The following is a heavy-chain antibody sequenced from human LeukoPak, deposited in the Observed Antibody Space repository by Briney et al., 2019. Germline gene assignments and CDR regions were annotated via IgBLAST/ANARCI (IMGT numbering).Heavy chain of an antibody. D-gene: IGHD6-6*01. CDR2: ISSSSSII. Sequence: GGSLRLSCAASGFTFSSYSMNWVRRAPGKGLEWVSYISSSSSIIYYADSVKGRFTISRDQAKNSLYLQMNSLRAEDTAVYYCARVPRSFIGVYSSSASGGYYYYMDVWGKGTTVTVSS. CDR1: GFTFSSYS. V-gene: IGHV3-48*01. CDR3: ARVPRSFIGVYSSSASGGYYYYMDV. J-gene: IGHJ6*03.